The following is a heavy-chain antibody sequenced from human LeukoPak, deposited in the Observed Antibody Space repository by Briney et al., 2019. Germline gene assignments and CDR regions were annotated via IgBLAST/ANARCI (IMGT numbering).Heavy chain of an antibody. CDR2: INSDGSWT. V-gene: IGHV3-74*01. CDR3: VSFYETY. CDR1: GNYW. Sequence: GGSLRPSCAASGNYWMHWVRQAPGKGLVWVSHINSDGSWTSYADSVKGRFTISKDNAKNTVYLQMNNLRAEDTAVYYCVSFYETYWGRGTLVTVSS. J-gene: IGHJ4*02. D-gene: IGHD2/OR15-2a*01.